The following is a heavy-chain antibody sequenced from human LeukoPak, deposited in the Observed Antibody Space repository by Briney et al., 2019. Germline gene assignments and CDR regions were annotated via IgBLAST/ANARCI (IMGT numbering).Heavy chain of an antibody. J-gene: IGHJ4*02. CDR2: INHSGST. Sequence: SETLSLTCAVYGGYFSGCYWSWIRQPPGKGLEWIGEINHSGSTNYNPSLKSRVTISVDTSKNQFSLKLSSVTAADTAVYYCARGRGAAAVWGQGTLVTVSS. V-gene: IGHV4-34*01. CDR1: GGYFSGCY. D-gene: IGHD6-13*01. CDR3: ARGRGAAAV.